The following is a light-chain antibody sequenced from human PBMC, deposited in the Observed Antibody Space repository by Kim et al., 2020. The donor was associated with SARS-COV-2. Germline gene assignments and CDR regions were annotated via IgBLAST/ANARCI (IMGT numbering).Light chain of an antibody. CDR3: NSRDNTANHPVV. J-gene: IGLJ2*01. V-gene: IGLV3-19*01. CDR1: SLRTYY. CDR2: DKN. Sequence: GQTVRITCQGDSLRTYYASWYQQKPGQAPVLVIYDKNNRPSGIPDRFSASRSENTASLTITGAQAEDEADYYCNSRDNTANHPVVFGGGTRLTVL.